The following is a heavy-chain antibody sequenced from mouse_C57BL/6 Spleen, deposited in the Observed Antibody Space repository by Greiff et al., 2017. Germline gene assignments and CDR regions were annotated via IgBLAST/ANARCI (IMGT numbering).Heavy chain of an antibody. CDR3: ARWGNSDY. CDR2: IYPSDSET. Sequence: QVQLKQPGAELVRPGSSVKLSCKASGYTFTSYWMAWVKQRPGQGLEWIGNIYPSDSETHYNQKFKDKATLTVDKSSSTAYMQLSSLTSEDSAVYYCARWGNSDYWGQGTTLTVSS. J-gene: IGHJ2*01. D-gene: IGHD2-1*01. V-gene: IGHV1-61*01. CDR1: GYTFTSYW.